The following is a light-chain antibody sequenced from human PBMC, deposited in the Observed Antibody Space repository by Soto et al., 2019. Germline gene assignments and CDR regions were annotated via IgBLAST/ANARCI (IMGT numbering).Light chain of an antibody. CDR2: AAS. J-gene: IGKJ1*01. CDR1: QGISRY. CDR3: QELNSYPRT. Sequence: DIQLTQSRSFLAAAVGGRGSITCRASQGISRYLAWYQQKPGKAPNPLIYAASTLQSGVPPRFSGSGSGTEFTLTTSSLQPEDFATYYCQELNSYPRTFGQGTKVDI. V-gene: IGKV1-9*01.